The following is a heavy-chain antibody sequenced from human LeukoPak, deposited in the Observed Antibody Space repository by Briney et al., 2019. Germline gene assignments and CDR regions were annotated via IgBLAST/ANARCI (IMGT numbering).Heavy chain of an antibody. CDR2: ISSNGIRP. Sequence: GGSLRLSCSASGFTLSYFAMHWLRQAPGKGLEYVSTISSNGIRPYYANSVKGRFTISRDNSKNTLYLQMGSLRADDTAVYYCVRAHSIHNYHYGIDVWGHGTTVTVSS. CDR3: VRAHSIHNYHYGIDV. D-gene: IGHD3-3*01. J-gene: IGHJ6*02. CDR1: GFTLSYFA. V-gene: IGHV3-64*01.